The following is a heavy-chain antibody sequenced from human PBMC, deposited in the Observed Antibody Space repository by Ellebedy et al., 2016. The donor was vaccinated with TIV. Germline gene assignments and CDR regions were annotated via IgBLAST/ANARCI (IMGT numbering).Heavy chain of an antibody. CDR1: GGSISNSDYY. J-gene: IGHJ4*02. CDR2: IYYSGSA. V-gene: IGHV4-39*07. CDR3: ARDPALPRGRFDN. Sequence: MPGGSLRLSCTVSGGSISNSDYYRNWIRQPPGKGLEWIGSIYYSGSAYYNPSLKSRVTVSVDTSKNQFSLNLSSVTAADTAVYYWARDPALPRGRFDNWGQGTLVTVSS.